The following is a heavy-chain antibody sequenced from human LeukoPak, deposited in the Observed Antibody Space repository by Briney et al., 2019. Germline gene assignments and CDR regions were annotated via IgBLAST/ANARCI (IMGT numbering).Heavy chain of an antibody. Sequence: SETLSLTCAVYGGSFSGYYWSWIRQPPGKGPEWIGEINHSGSTNYNPSLKSRVTISVDTSKNQFSLKLSSVTAADTAVYYCARGSARAFRWYFDLWGRGTLVTVSS. D-gene: IGHD6-6*01. V-gene: IGHV4-34*01. J-gene: IGHJ2*01. CDR1: GGSFSGYY. CDR2: INHSGST. CDR3: ARGSARAFRWYFDL.